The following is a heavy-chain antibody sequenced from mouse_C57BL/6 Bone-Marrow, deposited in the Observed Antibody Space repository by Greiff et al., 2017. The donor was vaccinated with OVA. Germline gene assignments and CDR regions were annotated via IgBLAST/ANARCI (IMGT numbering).Heavy chain of an antibody. CDR1: GYTFTDYN. J-gene: IGHJ4*01. Sequence: EVHLQQSGPELVKPGASVKMSCKASGYTFTDYNMHWVKQSHGKSLEWIGYINPNNGGTSYNQKFKGKATLTVNKSSSTAYMELRSLTSEDSAVYYCARAYYYGSSYDYAMDYWGQGTSVTVSS. CDR3: ARAYYYGSSYDYAMDY. V-gene: IGHV1-22*01. D-gene: IGHD1-1*01. CDR2: INPNNGGT.